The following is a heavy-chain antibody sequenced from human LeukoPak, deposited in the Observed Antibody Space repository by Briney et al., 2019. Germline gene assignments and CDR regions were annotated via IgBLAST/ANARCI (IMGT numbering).Heavy chain of an antibody. J-gene: IGHJ4*02. CDR1: GFTVSSNS. Sequence: GGSLRLSCTVSGFTVSSNSMSWVRQAPGKGLEWVSFIYSAGSTHYSDSVKGRFTISIDNSKTTLYLQMNSLRVEDTAVYYCARRAGAYLHPYDYWGQGTLVTVSS. CDR3: ARRAGAYLHPYDY. CDR2: IYSAGST. V-gene: IGHV3-53*01. D-gene: IGHD4/OR15-4a*01.